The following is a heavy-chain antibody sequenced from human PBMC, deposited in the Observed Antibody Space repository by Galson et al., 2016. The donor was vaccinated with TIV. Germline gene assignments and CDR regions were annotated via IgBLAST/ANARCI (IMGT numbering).Heavy chain of an antibody. CDR3: AGEHLPHDSLDV. Sequence: TLSLTCSVSGDSVSNAAYYWTWIRQLPGKGLEWIGNVYYTGTRYYNPSLKSRITMSVDTSKNQFSLKLTSVTAADSALYFCAGEHLPHDSLDVWGQGTGVTVSS. CDR2: VYYTGTR. D-gene: IGHD3-3*02. CDR1: GDSVSNAAYY. V-gene: IGHV4-31*03. J-gene: IGHJ3*01.